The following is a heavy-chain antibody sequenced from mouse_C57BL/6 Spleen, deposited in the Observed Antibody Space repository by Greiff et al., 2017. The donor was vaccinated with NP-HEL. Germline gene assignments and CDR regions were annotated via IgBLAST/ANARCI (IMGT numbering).Heavy chain of an antibody. CDR1: GYTFTSYW. CDR2: INPSNGGT. Sequence: QVQLQQPGTELVKPGASVKLSCKASGYTFTSYWMHWVKQRPGQGLEWIGNINPSNGGTNYNEKFKSKATLTVDKSSSTAYMQLSSLTSYDSAVYYCAREDYDYDVGYYFDYWGQGTTLTVSS. D-gene: IGHD2-4*01. CDR3: AREDYDYDVGYYFDY. J-gene: IGHJ2*01. V-gene: IGHV1-53*01.